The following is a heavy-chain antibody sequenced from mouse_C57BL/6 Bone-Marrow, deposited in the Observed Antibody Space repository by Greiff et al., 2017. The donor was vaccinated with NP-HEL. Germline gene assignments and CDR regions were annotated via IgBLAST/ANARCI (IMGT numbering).Heavy chain of an antibody. CDR2: IWSGGST. J-gene: IGHJ1*03. CDR1: GFSLTSYG. CDR3: ARPDYGSSSYWYFDV. V-gene: IGHV2-2*01. Sequence: QVQLQQSGPGLVQPSQSLSITCTVSGFSLTSYGVHWVRQSPGKGLEWLGVIWSGGSTDYNAAFISRLCIRKDNSKSQVFFKMNSLQADDTAIYYCARPDYGSSSYWYFDVWGTGTTVTVSS. D-gene: IGHD1-1*01.